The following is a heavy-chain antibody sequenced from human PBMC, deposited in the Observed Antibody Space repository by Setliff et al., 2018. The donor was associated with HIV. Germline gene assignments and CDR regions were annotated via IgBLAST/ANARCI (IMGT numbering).Heavy chain of an antibody. Sequence: GASVKVSCKASGYSFSSFAMHWLRQAPGQRLKWMAWINAVNGNTKYSQKFQGRVTITKDTSASTAYMELSSLRSEDTAVYYCARGSSVGWGVLRTDYWGQGTVVTVSS. J-gene: IGHJ4*02. CDR2: INAVNGNT. CDR3: ARGSSVGWGVLRTDY. V-gene: IGHV1-3*01. CDR1: GYSFSSFA. D-gene: IGHD1-26*01.